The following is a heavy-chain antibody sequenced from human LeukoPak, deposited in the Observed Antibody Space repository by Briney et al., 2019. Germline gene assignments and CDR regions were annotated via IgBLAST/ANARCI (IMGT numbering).Heavy chain of an antibody. J-gene: IGHJ4*02. CDR2: MYYNGDT. Sequence: SETLSLTCTVSGGSIISGSSYWAWIRQPPGKGLEWIGSMYYNGDTYYNTSLKSRVTISGDTSKNQFFLKLSSVTAADTAVYYCARHEHSGILLDNCGQGTLVTVSS. CDR3: ARHEHSGILLDN. D-gene: IGHD1-26*01. V-gene: IGHV4-39*01. CDR1: GGSIISGSSY.